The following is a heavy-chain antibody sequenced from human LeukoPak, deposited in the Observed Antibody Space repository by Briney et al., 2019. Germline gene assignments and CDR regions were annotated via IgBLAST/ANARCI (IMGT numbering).Heavy chain of an antibody. CDR2: IYSGGST. J-gene: IGHJ3*02. Sequence: GGSLRLSCAASGFTVSNNCMSWVRQAPGKGLEWVSAIYSGGSTFFADSVKGRFNISRDNSKNTLYLQMNSLRTEDTAVYYCASGLRGYGIWGQGTRVTVSS. D-gene: IGHD2-15*01. CDR3: ASGLRGYGI. V-gene: IGHV3-53*01. CDR1: GFTVSNNC.